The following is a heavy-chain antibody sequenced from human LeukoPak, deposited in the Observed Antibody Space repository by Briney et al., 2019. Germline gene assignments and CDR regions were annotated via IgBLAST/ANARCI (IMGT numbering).Heavy chain of an antibody. Sequence: SETLSLTCTVSGGSISSSSYYWGWIRQPPGKGLEWIGYIYYSGSTYYNPSLKSRVTISVDTSKNQFSLKLSSVTAADTAVYYCARASSSSSWFDPWGQGTLVTVSS. D-gene: IGHD6-6*01. CDR2: IYYSGST. V-gene: IGHV4-30-4*08. CDR1: GGSISSSSYY. J-gene: IGHJ5*02. CDR3: ARASSSSSWFDP.